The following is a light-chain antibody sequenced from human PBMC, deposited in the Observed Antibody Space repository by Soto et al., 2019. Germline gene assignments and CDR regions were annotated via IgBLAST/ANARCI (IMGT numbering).Light chain of an antibody. J-gene: IGKJ3*01. Sequence: DIQMTKSPSSLSASVGDRVTITCRASQSTRTYLNWYQQKPGKAPKLLIYAASSLQSGVPSRFSGSGAGTDFTLTISSLQPEDFATYYCQQSYSTPFTVGPGTKVDIK. V-gene: IGKV1-39*01. CDR1: QSTRTY. CDR3: QQSYSTPFT. CDR2: AAS.